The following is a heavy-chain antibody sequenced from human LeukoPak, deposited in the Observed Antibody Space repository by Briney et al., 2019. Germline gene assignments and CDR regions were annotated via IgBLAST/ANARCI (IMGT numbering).Heavy chain of an antibody. CDR3: ARDSPAVPDDAFDI. CDR2: IYYSGST. CDR1: GGSISSSSYY. D-gene: IGHD6-19*01. Sequence: SETLSLTCTVSGGSISSSSYYWGWIRQPPGKGLEWIGSIYYSGSTYYNPSLKSRVTISVDTSKNQFSLKLSSVTAADTAVYYCARDSPAVPDDAFDIWGQGTMVTVSS. J-gene: IGHJ3*02. V-gene: IGHV4-39*07.